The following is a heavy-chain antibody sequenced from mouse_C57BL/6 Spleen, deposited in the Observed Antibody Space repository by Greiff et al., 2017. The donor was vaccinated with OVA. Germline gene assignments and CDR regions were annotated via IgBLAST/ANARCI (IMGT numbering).Heavy chain of an antibody. CDR3: ARGDYDAPYYYAMDY. J-gene: IGHJ4*01. V-gene: IGHV1-52*01. CDR1: GYTFTSYW. CDR2: IDPSDSET. Sequence: VKLQQPGAELVRPGSSVKLSCKASGYTFTSYWMHWVKQRPIQGLEWIGNIDPSDSETHYNQKFKDKATLTVDKSSSTAYMQLSSLTSEDSAVYYCARGDYDAPYYYAMDYWGQGTSVTVSS. D-gene: IGHD2-4*01.